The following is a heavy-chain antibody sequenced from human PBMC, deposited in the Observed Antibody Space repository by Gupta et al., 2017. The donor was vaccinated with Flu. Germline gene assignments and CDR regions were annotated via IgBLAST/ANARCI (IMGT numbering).Heavy chain of an antibody. D-gene: IGHD1-26*01. V-gene: IGHV3-11*05. Sequence: QVQLVESGGGLVKPGGSLRLSCAASGFTFSDYYMSWIRQAPGKGLEWVSYISSSSSYTNYADSVKGRFTISRDNAKNSLYLQMNSLRAEDTAVYYCASVPGIVGEPDAFDIWGQGTMVTVSS. CDR2: ISSSSSYT. CDR1: GFTFSDYY. J-gene: IGHJ3*02. CDR3: ASVPGIVGEPDAFDI.